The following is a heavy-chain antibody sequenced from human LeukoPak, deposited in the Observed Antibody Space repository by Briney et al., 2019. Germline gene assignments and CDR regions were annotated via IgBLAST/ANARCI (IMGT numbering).Heavy chain of an antibody. CDR1: GGSFSGYY. CDR3: ARAPIQFLEWLSAGYFDY. CDR2: INHSGST. Sequence: PSETLSLTCTVYGGSFSGYYWSWIRQPPGKGLEWIGEINHSGSTNYNPSLKSRVTISVDTSKNQFSLKLSSVTAADTAVYYCARAPIQFLEWLSAGYFDYWGQGTLVTVSS. D-gene: IGHD3-3*01. V-gene: IGHV4-34*01. J-gene: IGHJ4*02.